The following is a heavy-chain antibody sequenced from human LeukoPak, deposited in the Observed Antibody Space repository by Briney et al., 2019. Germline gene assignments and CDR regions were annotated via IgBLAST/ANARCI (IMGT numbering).Heavy chain of an antibody. Sequence: SGGSLRLSCAASGITFSRFWMSWVRQAPGKGLQWVANINEDGSEKHYVDSVKGRFTISRDNAENSLYLQMNSLRAEDTAVYYCARGYCSGGSCYSGVSDTPYWGQGTLVTVSS. V-gene: IGHV3-7*03. CDR2: INEDGSEK. D-gene: IGHD2-15*01. CDR1: GITFSRFW. CDR3: ARGYCSGGSCYSGVSDTPY. J-gene: IGHJ4*02.